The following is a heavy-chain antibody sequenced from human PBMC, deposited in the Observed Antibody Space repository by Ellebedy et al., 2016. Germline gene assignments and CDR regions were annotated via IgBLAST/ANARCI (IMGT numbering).Heavy chain of an antibody. CDR3: ARERNIAARPWDY. CDR1: GFTFSTYW. CDR2: IKQDGSEK. J-gene: IGHJ4*02. V-gene: IGHV3-7*01. D-gene: IGHD6-6*01. Sequence: GGSLRLSXAASGFTFSTYWMSWVRQAPGKGLEWVANIKQDGSEKYYVDSVKGRFTISRDNAKNSLYLQMNSLRAEDTAVYYCARERNIAARPWDYWGQGTLVTVSS.